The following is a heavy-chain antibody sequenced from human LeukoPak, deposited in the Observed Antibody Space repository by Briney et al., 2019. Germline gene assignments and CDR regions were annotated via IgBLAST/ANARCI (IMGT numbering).Heavy chain of an antibody. Sequence: SETLSLTCTVSGGSISSYYWSWVRQPAGKGLEWIGRIYTSGSTNYNPSLKSRVTISVDTSKNQFSLRLYSITAADTAVYYCARDYYGSGSLFDPWGQGTLVTVSS. CDR3: ARDYYGSGSLFDP. CDR2: IYTSGST. V-gene: IGHV4-4*07. J-gene: IGHJ5*02. D-gene: IGHD3-10*01. CDR1: GGSISSYY.